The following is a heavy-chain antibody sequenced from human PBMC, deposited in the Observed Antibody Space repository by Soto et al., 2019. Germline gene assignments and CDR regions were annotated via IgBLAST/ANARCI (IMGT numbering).Heavy chain of an antibody. V-gene: IGHV1-2*04. J-gene: IGHJ4*02. CDR1: GYTFTRYY. Sequence: ASVKVSCKASGYTFTRYYMHWVRQAPGQGLEWMGWINPNSGGTNYAQKFQGWVTMTRDTSISTAYMELSRLRSDDTAVYYCARSGQGDIVVVPAAQAHFDYWGQGTLVTV. CDR2: INPNSGGT. D-gene: IGHD2-2*01. CDR3: ARSGQGDIVVVPAAQAHFDY.